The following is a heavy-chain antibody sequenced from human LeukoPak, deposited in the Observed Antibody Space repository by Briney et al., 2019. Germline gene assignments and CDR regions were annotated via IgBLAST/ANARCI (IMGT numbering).Heavy chain of an antibody. CDR2: IYYSGST. J-gene: IGHJ5*02. Sequence: SETLSLTCTVSGGSVSSGSYYWSWIRQPPGKGLEWIGYIYYSGSTNYNPSLKSRVTISVDTSKNQFSLKLSSVTAADTAVYYCARTDYSNSLQARFNWFDPWGQGTLVTVSS. CDR3: ARTDYSNSLQARFNWFDP. CDR1: GGSVSSGSYY. D-gene: IGHD6-6*01. V-gene: IGHV4-61*01.